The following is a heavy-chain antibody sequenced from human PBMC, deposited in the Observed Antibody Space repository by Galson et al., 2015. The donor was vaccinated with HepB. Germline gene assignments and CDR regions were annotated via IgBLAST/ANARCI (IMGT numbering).Heavy chain of an antibody. CDR1: GYTFTGYS. CDR2: INPNSGGT. V-gene: IGHV1-2*04. D-gene: IGHD4-17*01. CDR3: ATDYGDYVYGMDF. Sequence: SVKVSCKASGYTFTGYSMHWVRQAPGQGLEWMGWINPNSGGTNYAQKFQGWVTMTRDTSISTAYMELSRLRSDDTAVYYCATDYGDYVYGMDFWGQGTTVTVSS. J-gene: IGHJ6*02.